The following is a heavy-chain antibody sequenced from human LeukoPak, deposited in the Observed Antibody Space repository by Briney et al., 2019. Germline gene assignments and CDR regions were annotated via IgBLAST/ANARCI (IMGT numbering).Heavy chain of an antibody. Sequence: ASVKVSCKASGYTSTSYGISWVRQAPGQGLEWMGWISAYNGNTNYAQKLQGRVTITADESTSTAYMELSSLRSEDTAVYYCARDEPNYYDSSSGEGYYYGMDVWGQGTTVTVSS. CDR2: ISAYNGNT. V-gene: IGHV1-18*01. CDR1: GYTSTSYG. J-gene: IGHJ6*02. CDR3: ARDEPNYYDSSSGEGYYYGMDV. D-gene: IGHD3-22*01.